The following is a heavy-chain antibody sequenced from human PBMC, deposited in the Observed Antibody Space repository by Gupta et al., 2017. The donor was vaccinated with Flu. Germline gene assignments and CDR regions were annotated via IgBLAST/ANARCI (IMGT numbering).Heavy chain of an antibody. CDR2: IYSNGTT. J-gene: IGHJ4*02. CDR3: AGRDGDD. Sequence: LQESGPGLAKPSDPLSLTCSGSGASLNSRKFYWGWVRQPPGKGLEWIGNIYSNGTTDYKPSLQSRVIISVDTSKNQLSLTLRSVAAADTAVYFCAGRDGDDGGQGTLVTVSS. CDR1: GASLNSRKFY. V-gene: IGHV4-39*01.